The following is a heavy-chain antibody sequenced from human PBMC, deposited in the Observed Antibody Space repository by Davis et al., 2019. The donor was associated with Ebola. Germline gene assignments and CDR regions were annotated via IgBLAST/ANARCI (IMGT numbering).Heavy chain of an antibody. CDR3: ATDMTACSGGNCYGDLGY. V-gene: IGHV1-2*02. CDR2: INPNSGGT. Sequence: ASVKVSCKASGYTFTGYYMHWMRQAPGQGLEWMGWINPNSGGTNYAQKFQGRVTVTRDTSISTAYMELSRLRSDDTAVYYCATDMTACSGGNCYGDLGYWGQGTLVTVSS. J-gene: IGHJ4*02. D-gene: IGHD2-15*01. CDR1: GYTFTGYY.